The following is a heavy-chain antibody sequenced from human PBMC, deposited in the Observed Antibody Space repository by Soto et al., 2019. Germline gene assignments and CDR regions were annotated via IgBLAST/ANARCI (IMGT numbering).Heavy chain of an antibody. D-gene: IGHD3-22*01. CDR1: GYTFTSYA. Sequence: ASVKVSCKASGYTFTSYAMHWVRQAPGQRLEWMGWINAGNGNTKYSQKFQGRVTITRETSASTAYMELSSLRSEDTAVYYCARGLRWLRTGYYYYGMDVWGQGTTVTVSS. V-gene: IGHV1-3*01. CDR2: INAGNGNT. J-gene: IGHJ6*02. CDR3: ARGLRWLRTGYYYYGMDV.